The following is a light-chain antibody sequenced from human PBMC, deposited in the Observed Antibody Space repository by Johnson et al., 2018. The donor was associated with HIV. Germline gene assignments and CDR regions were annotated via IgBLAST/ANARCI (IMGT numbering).Light chain of an antibody. Sequence: QSVLAQPPSASGTPGQRFTISCSGSSSNIGSNTVNWYQQLPGTAPKLLIYRNNQRPSGVPDRFSGSKSGTSASLAICGLQAEDEADYYCGTWDNSLSTGAVFGTATKVTVL. V-gene: IGLV1-44*01. J-gene: IGLJ1*01. CDR2: RNN. CDR3: GTWDNSLSTGAV. CDR1: SSNIGSNT.